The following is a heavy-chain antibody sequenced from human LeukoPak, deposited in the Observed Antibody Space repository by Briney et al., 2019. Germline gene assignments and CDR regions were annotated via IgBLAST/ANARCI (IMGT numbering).Heavy chain of an antibody. V-gene: IGHV3-74*01. J-gene: IGHJ5*02. CDR3: ARQRSSSWYNWLDP. Sequence: GGSLRLSCAASGFTFSSYWMHWVRQAPGKGLVWVSRINSDGSSTSYADSVKGRFTISRDNAKNTLYLQMNSLRAEDTAVYYCARQRSSSWYNWLDPWGQGTLVTVSS. CDR2: INSDGSST. CDR1: GFTFSSYW. D-gene: IGHD6-13*01.